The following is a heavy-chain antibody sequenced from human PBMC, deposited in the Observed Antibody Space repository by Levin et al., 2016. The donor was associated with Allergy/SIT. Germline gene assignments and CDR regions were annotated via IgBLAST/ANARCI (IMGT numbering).Heavy chain of an antibody. CDR2: ISGYNGHT. V-gene: IGHV1-18*01. J-gene: IGHJ4*02. D-gene: IGHD4-23*01. Sequence: WVRQAPGQGLEWMGWISGYNGHTDYAQNFQDRVTMTTDTSTRTAYMELRSLTYDDTAVYYCARKGYYGGDFDYWGQGTLVHRLL. CDR3: ARKGYYGGDFDY.